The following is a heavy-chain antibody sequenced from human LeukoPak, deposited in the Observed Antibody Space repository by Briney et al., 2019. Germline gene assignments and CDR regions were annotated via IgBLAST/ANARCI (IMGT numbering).Heavy chain of an antibody. CDR3: ARLPYSSSPADY. CDR2: ISSGSNTI. J-gene: IGHJ4*02. V-gene: IGHV3-48*04. D-gene: IGHD2-2*01. CDR1: GFTFSTYN. Sequence: GGSLRLSCAASGFTFSTYNMNWVRQAPGKGLEWVSYISSGSNTIYHAASVKGRFTISRDNAKNSVYLQMNSLRAEDTAVYYCARLPYSSSPADYWGQGTLVTVSS.